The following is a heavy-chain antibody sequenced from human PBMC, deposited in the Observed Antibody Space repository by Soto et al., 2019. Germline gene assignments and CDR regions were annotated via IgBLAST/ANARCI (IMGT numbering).Heavy chain of an antibody. D-gene: IGHD6-13*01. J-gene: IGHJ3*02. CDR2: ISSSGSTI. V-gene: IGHV3-48*03. CDR3: ARDAPGTRAFDI. CDR1: GFTFSSYE. Sequence: GGSLRLSCAASGFTFSSYEMNWVRQAPGKGLEWVSYISSSGSTIYYADSVKGRFTISRDNAKNSLYLQMNSLRAEDTAVYYCARDAPGTRAFDIWGQGTMVTVSS.